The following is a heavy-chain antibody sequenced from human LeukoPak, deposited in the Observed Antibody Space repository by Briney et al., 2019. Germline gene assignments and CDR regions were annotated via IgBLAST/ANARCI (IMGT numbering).Heavy chain of an antibody. J-gene: IGHJ5*02. Sequence: GSLRLSCAASRFTFSSYGMHWVRQAPGKGLEWVAVIWYDGSNKYYADSVKGRFTISRDNSKNTLYLQMNSLRAEDTAVYYCAKDVGCSSTSCYVGGWFDPWGQGTLVTVSS. D-gene: IGHD2-2*01. CDR3: AKDVGCSSTSCYVGGWFDP. CDR1: RFTFSSYG. V-gene: IGHV3-33*06. CDR2: IWYDGSNK.